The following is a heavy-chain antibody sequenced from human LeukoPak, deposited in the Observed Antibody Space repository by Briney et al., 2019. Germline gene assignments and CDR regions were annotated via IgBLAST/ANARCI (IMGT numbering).Heavy chain of an antibody. D-gene: IGHD6-19*01. CDR2: IYYSGST. CDR3: ARTADGQWLVTDGSYFDY. V-gene: IGHV4-39*07. Sequence: SETLSLTCTVSGGSISSSSYYWGWIRQPPGKGLEWIGSIYYSGSTYYNPSLKSRVTISVDTSKNQFSLKLSSVTAADTAVYYCARTADGQWLVTDGSYFDYWGQGTLVTVSS. CDR1: GGSISSSSYY. J-gene: IGHJ4*02.